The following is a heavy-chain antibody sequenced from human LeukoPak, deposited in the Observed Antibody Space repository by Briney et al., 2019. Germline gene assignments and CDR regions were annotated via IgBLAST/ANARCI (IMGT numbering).Heavy chain of an antibody. CDR3: TTSPHYGGFDY. V-gene: IGHV3-15*01. CDR2: IKSKTDGGTT. Sequence: GGSLRLSCAASGFTFSNAWMSWVSQAPGKGLEWVGRIKSKTDGGTTDYAAPVKGRFTISRDDSKTTLYLQMNSLKTEDTAVYYCTTSPHYGGFDYWGQGTLVTVSS. J-gene: IGHJ4*02. D-gene: IGHD2-21*01. CDR1: GFTFSNAW.